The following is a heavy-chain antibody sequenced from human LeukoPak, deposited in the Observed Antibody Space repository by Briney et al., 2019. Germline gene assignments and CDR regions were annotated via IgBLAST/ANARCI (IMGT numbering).Heavy chain of an antibody. CDR3: ARGHCSSTSCYGYWFDP. CDR2: IIPIFGTA. J-gene: IGHJ5*02. CDR1: GGTFSSYA. D-gene: IGHD2-2*01. V-gene: IGHV1-69*13. Sequence: SVKVSCKASGGTFSSYAISWVRQAPGQGLEWMGGIIPIFGTANYAQKFKGRVTITADESTSTAYMELSSLRSEDTAVYCCARGHCSSTSCYGYWFDPWGQGTLVTVSS.